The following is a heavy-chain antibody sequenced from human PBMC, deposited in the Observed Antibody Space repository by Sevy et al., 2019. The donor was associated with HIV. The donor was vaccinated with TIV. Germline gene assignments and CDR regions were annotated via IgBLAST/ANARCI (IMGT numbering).Heavy chain of an antibody. Sequence: GGSLRLSCGFTVSSNYISWVRQAPGKGLEWVSVIYSDGTTYYAESVKGRFTISRDSSKNTLYLQMNSLRAEDTAVYYCARDLLHGMDVWGQGTTVTVSS. CDR3: ARDLLHGMDV. CDR1: FTVSSNY. CDR2: IYSDGTT. J-gene: IGHJ6*02. V-gene: IGHV3-66*01.